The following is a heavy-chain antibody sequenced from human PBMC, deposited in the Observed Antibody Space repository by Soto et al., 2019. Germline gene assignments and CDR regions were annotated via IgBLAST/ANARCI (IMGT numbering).Heavy chain of an antibody. CDR3: ARVSRDYYLSYFDY. Sequence: GGSLRLSCAASGFTFSTYWMHWVRQAPGKGLVWLSHIRGDMANTAYADSVRGRFTISRDNAKNTLYLQMDRLRADDTAVYYCARVSRDYYLSYFDYWGQGALVTV. CDR1: GFTFSTYW. D-gene: IGHD3-3*01. J-gene: IGHJ4*02. V-gene: IGHV3-74*01. CDR2: IRGDMANT.